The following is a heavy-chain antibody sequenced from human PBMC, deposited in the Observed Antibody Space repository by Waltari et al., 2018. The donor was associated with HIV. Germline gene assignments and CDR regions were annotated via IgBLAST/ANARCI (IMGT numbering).Heavy chain of an antibody. Sequence: HLQLQESGPGLVKPSETLSLTCSVSDGSIDGRSFCWGWVRQSPGRGLEWIGSIHYTGYTYYKPSLESRVTVSVDTARNQFSLSLNSVTAADTALYYCARHKDYYYEPTALFLVWGRGLLVTVSS. D-gene: IGHD3-22*01. CDR3: ARHKDYYYEPTALFLV. J-gene: IGHJ4*02. CDR1: DGSIDGRSFC. V-gene: IGHV4-39*01. CDR2: IHYTGYT.